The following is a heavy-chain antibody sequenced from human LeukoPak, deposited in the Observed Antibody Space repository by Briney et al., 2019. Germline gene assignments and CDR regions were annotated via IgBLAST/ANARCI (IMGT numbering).Heavy chain of an antibody. CDR3: ASGQFWSGYYYDY. CDR2: ISGSGGST. V-gene: IGHV3-23*01. CDR1: GFTFSSYA. Sequence: GGSLRLSCAASGFTFSSYAMSWVRQAPGKGLKWVSAISGSGGSTYYADSVKGRFTISRDNSKNTLYLQMNSLRAEDTAVYYCASGQFWSGYYYDYWGQGTLVTVSS. D-gene: IGHD3-3*01. J-gene: IGHJ4*02.